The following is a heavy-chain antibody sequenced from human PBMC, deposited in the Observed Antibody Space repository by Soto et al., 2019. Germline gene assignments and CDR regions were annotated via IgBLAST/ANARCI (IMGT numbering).Heavy chain of an antibody. Sequence: PSETLSLTCTVSGGSISSGGYYWSWIRQHPGKGLEWIGYIYYSGSTYYNPSLKSRATISVDTSKNQFYLKLSSVTAADTAVYYCARERKGSGYCSGGSCYSPTAFQHWGQGTLVTVSS. CDR1: GGSISSGGYY. D-gene: IGHD2-15*01. CDR2: IYYSGST. J-gene: IGHJ1*01. V-gene: IGHV4-31*03. CDR3: ARERKGSGYCSGGSCYSPTAFQH.